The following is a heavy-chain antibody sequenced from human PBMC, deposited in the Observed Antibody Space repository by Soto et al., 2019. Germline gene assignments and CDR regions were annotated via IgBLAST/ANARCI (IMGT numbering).Heavy chain of an antibody. CDR3: AKGGGLVVPAAMEIDY. V-gene: IGHV3-9*01. CDR1: GFTFDDYA. Sequence: GGSLRLSCAASGFTFDDYAMHWVRQAPGKGLEWVSGISWNSGSIGYADSVKGRFTISRDNAKNSLYLQMNSLRAEDTALYYCAKGGGLVVPAAMEIDYWGQGTLVTVSS. D-gene: IGHD2-2*01. CDR2: ISWNSGSI. J-gene: IGHJ4*02.